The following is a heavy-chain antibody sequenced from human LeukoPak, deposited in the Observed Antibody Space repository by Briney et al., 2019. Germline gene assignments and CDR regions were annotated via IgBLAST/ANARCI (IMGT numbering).Heavy chain of an antibody. Sequence: GGSLRLSCAASGFTFSSYAMSWVRQAPGKGLEWVSGSSGSDGSTYYADSVKGRFTISRDNSKNTLYLQMNSLRAEDTAVYYCARRAGAYSHPYDYWGQGTLVTVSS. CDR3: ARRAGAYSHPYDY. J-gene: IGHJ4*02. CDR2: SSGSDGST. CDR1: GFTFSSYA. V-gene: IGHV3-23*01. D-gene: IGHD4/OR15-4a*01.